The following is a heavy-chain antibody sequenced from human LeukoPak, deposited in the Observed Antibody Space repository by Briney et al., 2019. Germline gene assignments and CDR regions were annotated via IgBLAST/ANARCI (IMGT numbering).Heavy chain of an antibody. V-gene: IGHV3-21*01. CDR3: ARDLSSWCYFDY. CDR1: GFTFSAYS. D-gene: IGHD6-13*01. Sequence: GGSLRLSCAASGFTFSAYSMTWVRQAPGKGLEWVSSISHSNAYMYYGDSVKGRFTISRDNAKNSLYLQLNSLRVDDTAIYYCARDLSSWCYFDYWGQGTLVTVSS. CDR2: ISHSNAYM. J-gene: IGHJ4*02.